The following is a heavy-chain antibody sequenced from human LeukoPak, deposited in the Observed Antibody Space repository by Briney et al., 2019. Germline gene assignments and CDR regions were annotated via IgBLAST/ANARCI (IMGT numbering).Heavy chain of an antibody. J-gene: IGHJ4*02. Sequence: GGSVRLSCAASGFTFSTYGMSCVRQAPGKGLEWVSAISGSGGSTYYADSVKGRFTISRDNSKNTLYVQMNSLRAEDTAVYYCAKAPIGYCSSTSCYHFDYWGQGTLVTVSS. CDR2: ISGSGGST. CDR1: GFTFSTYG. CDR3: AKAPIGYCSSTSCYHFDY. D-gene: IGHD2-2*01. V-gene: IGHV3-23*01.